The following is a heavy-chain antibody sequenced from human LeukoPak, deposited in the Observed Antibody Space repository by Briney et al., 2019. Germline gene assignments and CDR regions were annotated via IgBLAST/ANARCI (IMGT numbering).Heavy chain of an antibody. CDR1: GYTFTSYD. Sequence: ASVKVPCKASGYTFTSYDINWVRQATGQGLEWMGWMNPNSGNTGYAQKFQGRVTMTRNTSISTAYVELSSLRSQDTTVYYCAREYSSSSLWYYYYGMDVWGQGTTVTVSS. V-gene: IGHV1-8*01. CDR2: MNPNSGNT. D-gene: IGHD6-6*01. CDR3: AREYSSSSLWYYYYGMDV. J-gene: IGHJ6*02.